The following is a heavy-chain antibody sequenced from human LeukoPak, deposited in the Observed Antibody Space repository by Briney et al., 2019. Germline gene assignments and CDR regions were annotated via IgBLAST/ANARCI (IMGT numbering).Heavy chain of an antibody. CDR2: ISGSGGST. J-gene: IGHJ3*02. CDR3: AKSPRQLAPWHDAFDI. Sequence: PGGSLRLSCAASGFTFSSYAMSWVRQAPGKGLEWVSAISGSGGSTYYADSVKGRFTISGDNSKNTLYLQMNSLRAEDTAVYYCAKSPRQLAPWHDAFDIWGQGTMVTVSS. D-gene: IGHD6-6*01. V-gene: IGHV3-23*01. CDR1: GFTFSSYA.